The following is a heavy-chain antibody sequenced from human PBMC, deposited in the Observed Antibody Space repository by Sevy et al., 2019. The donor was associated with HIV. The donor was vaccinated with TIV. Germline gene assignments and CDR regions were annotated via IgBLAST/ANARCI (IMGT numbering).Heavy chain of an antibody. D-gene: IGHD2-15*01. CDR1: GGSISSGDYY. V-gene: IGHV4-30-4*01. CDR2: LYYSGNT. J-gene: IGHJ4*02. CDR3: VRLYCSGGSCYPIYYFDY. Sequence: SLTCTVSGGSISSGDYYWSWIRQPPGKGLEWIGYLYYSGNTNYNPSLKSRVTISLDTFKNQFSLKLSSVTAADTAVYYCVRLYCSGGSCYPIYYFDYWGQGTLVTVSS.